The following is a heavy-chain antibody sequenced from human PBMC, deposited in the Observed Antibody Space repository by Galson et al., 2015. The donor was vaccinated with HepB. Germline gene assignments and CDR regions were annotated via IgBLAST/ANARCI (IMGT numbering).Heavy chain of an antibody. CDR1: GFSFSNYA. CDR3: ARGDVANVTYYDFWSGFSFHYYYYMDV. V-gene: IGHV3-21*01. J-gene: IGHJ6*03. Sequence: SLRLSCAASGFSFSNYAMNWVRQAPGKGLEWVSFISTTSSYIYYADSVKGRFTISTDNAKNSLYLQMNTLRAEDTAVYYCARGDVANVTYYDFWSGFSFHYYYYMDVWGKGTTVTVSS. CDR2: ISTTSSYI. D-gene: IGHD3-3*01.